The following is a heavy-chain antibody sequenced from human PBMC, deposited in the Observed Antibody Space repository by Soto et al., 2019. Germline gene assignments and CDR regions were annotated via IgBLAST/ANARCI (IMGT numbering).Heavy chain of an antibody. CDR2: FDPEDGET. D-gene: IGHD3-16*01. V-gene: IGHV1-24*01. CDR1: GYTPTELS. Sequence: ASVKVSCKVSGYTPTELSMHWVRQAPGKGLEWMGGFDPEDGETIYAQKFQGRVTMTEDTSTDTAYMELSSLRSEDTAVYYCATALGWGYNWFDPWGQGTLVTVSS. CDR3: ATALGWGYNWFDP. J-gene: IGHJ5*02.